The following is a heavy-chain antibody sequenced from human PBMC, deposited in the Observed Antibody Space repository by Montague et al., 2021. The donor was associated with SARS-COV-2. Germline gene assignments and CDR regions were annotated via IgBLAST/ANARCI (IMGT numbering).Heavy chain of an antibody. J-gene: IGHJ3*02. CDR3: ARLELTRGVIIRGAFHI. Sequence: SETLSLTCSVSGDSINNSRYYWGWIRQPPGKGLEWIGTIYYSGSAYYXPSLKSRVTISVDTSKDQFSLKLNSVTATDTAVYYCARLELTRGVIIRGAFHIWGQGTKVTVSS. CDR2: IYYSGSA. CDR1: GDSINNSRYY. D-gene: IGHD3-10*01. V-gene: IGHV4-39*01.